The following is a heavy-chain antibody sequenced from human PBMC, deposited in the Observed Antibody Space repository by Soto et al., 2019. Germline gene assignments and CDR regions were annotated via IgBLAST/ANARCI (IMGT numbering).Heavy chain of an antibody. J-gene: IGHJ4*02. Sequence: PGGSLRLSCAASGFPFSTYAMTWVRQAPGKGLEWVSTLTGSGYTTYYADSVKGRFTISRDNAKNSLYLQMNSLRDEDTAVYYCARGPYYYDSSGYDYWGQGTLVTVSS. CDR1: GFPFSTYA. D-gene: IGHD3-22*01. CDR2: LTGSGYTT. V-gene: IGHV3-23*01. CDR3: ARGPYYYDSSGYDY.